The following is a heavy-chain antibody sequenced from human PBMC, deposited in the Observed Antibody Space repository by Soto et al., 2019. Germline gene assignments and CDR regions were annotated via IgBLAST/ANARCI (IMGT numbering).Heavy chain of an antibody. J-gene: IGHJ3*02. CDR3: ASDISDYNAFDI. Sequence: ASVKVSCKASGYSFPTSEIHWVRQAPGQGLEWMGWMSAYNGKTDYAQKLQGRVTMTTDTSTSTAYMELRSLRSDDTAVYYCASDISDYNAFDIWGQGTMVTVSS. CDR1: GYSFPTSE. CDR2: MSAYNGKT. D-gene: IGHD4-17*01. V-gene: IGHV1-18*01.